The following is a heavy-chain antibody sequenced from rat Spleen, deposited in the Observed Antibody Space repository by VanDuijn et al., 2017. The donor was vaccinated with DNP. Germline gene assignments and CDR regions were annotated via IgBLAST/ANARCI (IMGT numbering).Heavy chain of an antibody. CDR2: INVDGSIM. D-gene: IGHD4-2*01. Sequence: EVKLVESGGGLVQPGRSLKLSCTASGFIFHDYWMGWVRQAPGQELEWIGEINVDGSIMNYYPSLRDKVSFSRDNGQSTLYLQMSGLGSEDTGTYYCVTRGDPYDNWFAYWGRGTLVTVSS. CDR1: GFIFHDYW. CDR3: VTRGDPYDNWFAY. V-gene: IGHV4-2*01. J-gene: IGHJ3*01.